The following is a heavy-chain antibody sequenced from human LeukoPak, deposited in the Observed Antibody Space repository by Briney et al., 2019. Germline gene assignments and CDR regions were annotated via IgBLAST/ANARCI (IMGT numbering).Heavy chain of an antibody. Sequence: GASVKVSCKASGYILTDYYIHWVRQAPGQDLEWMGFIIPHSGGTSYEQKFQGRVTMTRDMSIGTFYMELSSLRSDDTAVYYCSTEDKYCTTPNCGAYWGQGTLVTVSS. CDR1: GYILTDYY. V-gene: IGHV1-2*02. CDR2: IIPHSGGT. CDR3: STEDKYCTTPNCGAY. D-gene: IGHD2-8*01. J-gene: IGHJ4*02.